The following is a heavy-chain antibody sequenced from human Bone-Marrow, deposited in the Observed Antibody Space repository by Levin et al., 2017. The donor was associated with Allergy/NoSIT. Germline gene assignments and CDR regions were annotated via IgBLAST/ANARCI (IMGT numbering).Heavy chain of an antibody. Sequence: SQTLSLTCTVSNGSISSSTYFWGWIRQPPGQGLEWIGSIYYTGMTQYKSSLKSRLTISVDTSKNRFSLKLTSVSAPDTAVYFCARLDADYIFDCWGQGTLVTVSS. CDR1: NGSISSSTYF. D-gene: IGHD4-17*01. J-gene: IGHJ4*02. CDR3: ARLDADYIFDC. CDR2: IYYTGMT. V-gene: IGHV4-39*02.